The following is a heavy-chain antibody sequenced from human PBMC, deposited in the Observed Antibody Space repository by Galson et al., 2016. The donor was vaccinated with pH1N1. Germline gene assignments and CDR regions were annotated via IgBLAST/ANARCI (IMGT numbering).Heavy chain of an antibody. J-gene: IGHJ6*02. Sequence: SLRLSCAASGFTFSTYAMHWVRQAPGKGLEWVALTSYDGSNKYYADSVKGRFTISRDNSKNTLYLEMNSLRAEDTAVYYCARETPYSSGWGCYYGMDVWGQGPTVTISS. D-gene: IGHD6-19*01. CDR3: ARETPYSSGWGCYYGMDV. V-gene: IGHV3-30-3*01. CDR2: TSYDGSNK. CDR1: GFTFSTYA.